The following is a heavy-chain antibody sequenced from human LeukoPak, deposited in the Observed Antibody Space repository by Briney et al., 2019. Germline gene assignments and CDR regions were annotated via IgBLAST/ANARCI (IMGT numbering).Heavy chain of an antibody. Sequence: GESLKISCKGSGYSFTNYWIGWLRQMPGKGLELMGSIYPGDSDVRYSPSFQGQVTISADKSFTTAYLQWRSLKASDTAIYYCARQGVYFSDSSAFYYWGQGTRVTVSS. J-gene: IGHJ4*02. V-gene: IGHV5-51*01. CDR3: ARQGVYFSDSSAFYY. D-gene: IGHD3-22*01. CDR1: GYSFTNYW. CDR2: IYPGDSDV.